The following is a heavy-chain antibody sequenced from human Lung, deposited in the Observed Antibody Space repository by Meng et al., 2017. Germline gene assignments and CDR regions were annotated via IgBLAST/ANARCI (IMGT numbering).Heavy chain of an antibody. Sequence: GESLKISCTASGFTFTNYWMTWVRQAPGEGLEWVANIKKDGSDKHYGDSVKGRFTISRDNAKNSLCLQMTSLRAEDAAVYYCATYSQYSGYDFDYWGQGTLVTVS. CDR2: IKKDGSDK. V-gene: IGHV3-7*01. J-gene: IGHJ4*02. CDR3: ATYSQYSGYDFDY. CDR1: GFTFTNYW. D-gene: IGHD5-12*01.